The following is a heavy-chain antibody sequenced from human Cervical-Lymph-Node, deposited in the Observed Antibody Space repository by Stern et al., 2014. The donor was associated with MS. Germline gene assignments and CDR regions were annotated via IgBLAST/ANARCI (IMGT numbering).Heavy chain of an antibody. CDR1: GYNFASYW. J-gene: IGHJ4*02. CDR3: ARSFFGDYVTFDN. D-gene: IGHD4-17*01. V-gene: IGHV5-51*03. CDR2: IYPGDSDT. Sequence: VQLLQPGAEVKKPGQSLKISCKGSGYNFASYWIAWVRQMPGKGLEWMGVIYPGDSDTRYSPAFEGQVTISADKSINTAYLQWSSLKASDTAIFYCARSFFGDYVTFDNWGQGSLVTVSS.